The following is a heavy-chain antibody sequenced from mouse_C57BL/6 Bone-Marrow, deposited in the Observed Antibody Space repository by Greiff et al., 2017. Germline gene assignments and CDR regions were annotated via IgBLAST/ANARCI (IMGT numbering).Heavy chain of an antibody. CDR1: GYTFTSYG. V-gene: IGHV1-81*01. J-gene: IGHJ1*03. D-gene: IGHD1-1*01. CDR3: ARGIYYDGSSFYWYFDV. CDR2: IYPRSGTT. Sequence: QVQLQQSGAELARPGASVKLSCKASGYTFTSYGISWVKQRTGQGLEWIGEIYPRSGTTYYNEKLKGKATLTADKSSSTAYMELRSLTSEDSAVYFCARGIYYDGSSFYWYFDVWGTGPTVTGSS.